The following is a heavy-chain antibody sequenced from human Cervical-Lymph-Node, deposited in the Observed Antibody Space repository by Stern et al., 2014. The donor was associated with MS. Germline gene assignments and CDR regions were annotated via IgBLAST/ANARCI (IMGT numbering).Heavy chain of an antibody. CDR3: ASGTRSSWYFDF. D-gene: IGHD6-13*01. CDR1: GGTFSSDA. V-gene: IGHV1-69*01. CDR2: IIPIFETA. J-gene: IGHJ4*02. Sequence: VQLVESWAEVKKPGSSMKVSCKASGGTFSSDAIGWVRQAPGQGLEWMGGIIPIFETANYAQKFQGRVTITADQSTKTAYLELSSLTSGDTAMYFCASGTRSSWYFDFWGQGTLVTVST.